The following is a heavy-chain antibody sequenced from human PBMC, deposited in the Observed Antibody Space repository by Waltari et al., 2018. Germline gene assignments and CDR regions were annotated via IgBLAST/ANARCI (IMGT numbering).Heavy chain of an antibody. CDR3: ARTYNSWSEYGLDS. D-gene: IGHD3-22*01. J-gene: IGHJ4*03. Sequence: QVQLQESGPGLVKPSETLSLTCAVSGYSISGYYWNWIRQSPGKGLEWIVYIYVSRGNNYFNPTLKSRVTLSVDTSKNQVSLKLNSVTAADTAVYYCARTYNSWSEYGLDSWGQGVVVTVSA. V-gene: IGHV4-38-2*01. CDR2: IYVSRGNN. CDR1: GYSISGYY.